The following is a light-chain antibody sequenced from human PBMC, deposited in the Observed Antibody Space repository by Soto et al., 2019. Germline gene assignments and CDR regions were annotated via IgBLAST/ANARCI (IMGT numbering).Light chain of an antibody. J-gene: IGKJ4*01. CDR2: AAS. V-gene: IGKV1-39*01. CDR1: QSISSY. Sequence: DIQMTQSPSSLSASVGDRVTITCRASQSISSYLNWYQQKPGKAPKLLIYAASSLQSGVPSRFSGSGSGTEFTLAISALQPDDFATYFCQQTYSIPLTFGGGTKVDIK. CDR3: QQTYSIPLT.